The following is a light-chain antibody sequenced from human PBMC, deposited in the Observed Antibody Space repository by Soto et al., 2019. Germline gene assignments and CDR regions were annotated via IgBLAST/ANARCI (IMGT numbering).Light chain of an antibody. V-gene: IGLV2-18*01. J-gene: IGLJ1*01. Sequence: QSVLTQPPSVSGSPGQSVTISCTGTSTDFVGYNRVSWYQQPPGTAPKLMIYEVSKRPSGVPDRFSGSKSGNTASLPISGVQAADEAPYYCSLYYSENAYVFGTGTKVTVL. CDR3: SLYYSENAYV. CDR1: STDFVGYNR. CDR2: EVS.